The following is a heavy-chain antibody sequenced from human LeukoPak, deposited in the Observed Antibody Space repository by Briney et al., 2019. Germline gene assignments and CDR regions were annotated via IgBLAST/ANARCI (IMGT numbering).Heavy chain of an antibody. D-gene: IGHD3-16*02. Sequence: GGSLRLSCAASGFTFSSYWMHWVRQAPGKGLVWVSRINSDGSSTSYADSVKGRFTISRDNAKNTLYLQMNSLRAEDTAVYYCVRGASLAYYMDVWGKGTTVTVSS. V-gene: IGHV3-74*01. CDR1: GFTFSSYW. CDR3: VRGASLAYYMDV. CDR2: INSDGSST. J-gene: IGHJ6*03.